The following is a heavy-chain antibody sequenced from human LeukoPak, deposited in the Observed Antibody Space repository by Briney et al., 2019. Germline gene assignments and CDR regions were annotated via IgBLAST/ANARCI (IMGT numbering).Heavy chain of an antibody. CDR1: GFTFSNFG. CDR2: ILGASVT. Sequence: GGSLRLSCSASGFTFSNFGMSWVRQAPGKGLEWVSAILGASVTYYVDSVKGRFAISRDSPTNTLYLDMSSLRVEDTAVYYCAKLQRSGGGTFDYWGQGTLVTVSS. CDR3: AKLQRSGGGTFDY. V-gene: IGHV3-23*01. D-gene: IGHD2-15*01. J-gene: IGHJ4*02.